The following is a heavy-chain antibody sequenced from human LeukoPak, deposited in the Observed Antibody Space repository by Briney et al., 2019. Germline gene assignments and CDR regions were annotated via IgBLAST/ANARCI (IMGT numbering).Heavy chain of an antibody. CDR2: ISEDGSST. V-gene: IGHV3-43*02. CDR1: GFTYDDYA. Sequence: GGSLRLSCAASGFTYDDYAMHWVRQAPGKGLEWVSLISEDGSSTYYADSVKGRFTISRDNSKNSLYLQMSSLRTEDTALYYCTKDGHSCHFDYWGQGTLVTVSS. D-gene: IGHD4-11*01. CDR3: TKDGHSCHFDY. J-gene: IGHJ4*02.